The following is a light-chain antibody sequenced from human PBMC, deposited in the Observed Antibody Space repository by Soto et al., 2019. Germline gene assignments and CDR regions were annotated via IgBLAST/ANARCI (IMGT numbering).Light chain of an antibody. CDR3: QNYDSAPIT. V-gene: IGKV1-27*01. J-gene: IGKJ5*01. CDR2: AAS. Sequence: DIQMTQSPSSLSASVGNRVSISCRASQGITNHLAWYQQKPGKAPKVLIYAASTLQPGVPSRFSGSGSGTDFTLSINRLQPDDFATYYCQNYDSAPITFGQGTRLEIK. CDR1: QGITNH.